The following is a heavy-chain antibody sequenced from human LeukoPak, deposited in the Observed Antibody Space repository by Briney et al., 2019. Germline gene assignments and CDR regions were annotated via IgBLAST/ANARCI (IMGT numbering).Heavy chain of an antibody. CDR3: AREISAGGFDY. Sequence: GGSLRLSCAASGFTFSDYSMNWVRQAPGRGLEWVSSIGGSSRSGFYADSMKGRFTISRVNTRNSLYLQMNSLRAEDTAVYYCAREISAGGFDYWGQGTLVAVSS. D-gene: IGHD6-13*01. V-gene: IGHV3-21*01. CDR1: GFTFSDYS. J-gene: IGHJ4*02. CDR2: IGGSSRSG.